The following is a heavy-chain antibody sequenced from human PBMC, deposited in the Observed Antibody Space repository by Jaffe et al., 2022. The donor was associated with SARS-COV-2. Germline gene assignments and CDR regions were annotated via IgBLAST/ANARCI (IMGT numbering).Heavy chain of an antibody. CDR3: ARDVSPHRGGAYYYYGMDV. V-gene: IGHV3-33*01. D-gene: IGHD3-10*01. CDR2: IWYDGSNK. J-gene: IGHJ6*02. CDR1: GFTFSSYG. Sequence: QVQLVESGGGVVQPGRSLRLSCAASGFTFSSYGMHWVRQAPGKGLEWVAVIWYDGSNKYYADSVKGRFTISRDNSKNTLYLQMNSLRAEDTAVYYCARDVSPHRGGAYYYYGMDVWGQGTTVTVSS.